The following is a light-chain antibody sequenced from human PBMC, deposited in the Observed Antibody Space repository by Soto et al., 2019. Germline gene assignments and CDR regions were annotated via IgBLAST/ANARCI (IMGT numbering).Light chain of an antibody. CDR2: EVS. CDR1: SSDVGGYNY. Sequence: LTQPASVSGSPGQSITISCTGTSSDVGGYNYVSWYQQYPGKAPKLMIYEVSNRPSGVSNRFSGSKSGNTASLTISGLQAEDEADYYCSSHTSSRTAVFGGGTKVTVL. V-gene: IGLV2-14*01. J-gene: IGLJ3*02. CDR3: SSHTSSRTAV.